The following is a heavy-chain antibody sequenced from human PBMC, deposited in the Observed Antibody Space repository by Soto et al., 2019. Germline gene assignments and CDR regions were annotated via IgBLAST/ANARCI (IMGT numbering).Heavy chain of an antibody. V-gene: IGHV1-24*01. CDR2: FDPEDGET. CDR3: ATVRPTVVTIHDAFDI. Sequence: ASVKVSCKVSGYTLTELSMHWVRQAPGKGLEWMGGFDPEDGETIYAQKFQGRVTMTEDTSTDTAYMELSSLRSEDTAVYYCATVRPTVVTIHDAFDIWGQGTMVTVSS. CDR1: GYTLTELS. J-gene: IGHJ3*02. D-gene: IGHD4-17*01.